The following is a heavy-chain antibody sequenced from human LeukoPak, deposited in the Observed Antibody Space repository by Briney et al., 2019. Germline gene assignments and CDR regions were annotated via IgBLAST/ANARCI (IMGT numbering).Heavy chain of an antibody. D-gene: IGHD6-6*01. CDR2: IRYDGSNK. J-gene: IGHJ4*02. CDR1: GFTFSSYV. Sequence: GGSLRLSRAASGFTFSSYVMHWVRQAPGKGLEWVAFIRYDGSNKYYADSVKGRFTISRDNSQNTLYLQMNSLRAEDTAVYYCASGTYSSSSNLADWGQGTLVTASS. CDR3: ASGTYSSSSNLAD. V-gene: IGHV3-30*02.